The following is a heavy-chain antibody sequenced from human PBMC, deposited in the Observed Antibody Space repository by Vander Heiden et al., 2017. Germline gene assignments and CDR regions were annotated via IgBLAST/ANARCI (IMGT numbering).Heavy chain of an antibody. V-gene: IGHV3-21*01. J-gene: IGHJ4*02. Sequence: VQLVESGGGLVKPGGSLRLSCVASGFTFSSYTMNWVRQAPGKGLQWVASISRTSGYIYYADSVKGRFTISRDNAKNELYLQMHSLRAEDTAMYYCAREPPAPGAFDYWGQGSLVTVSS. CDR1: GFTFSSYT. D-gene: IGHD3-10*01. CDR3: AREPPAPGAFDY. CDR2: ISRTSGYI.